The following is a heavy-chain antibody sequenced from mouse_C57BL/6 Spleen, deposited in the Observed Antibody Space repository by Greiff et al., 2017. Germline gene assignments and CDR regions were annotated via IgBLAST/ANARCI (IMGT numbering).Heavy chain of an antibody. CDR1: GFSFNTYA. CDR2: IRSKSNNYAT. Sequence: EVKLMESGGGLVQPKGSLKLSCAASGFSFNTYAMNWVRQAPGKGLEWVARIRSKSNNYATYYADSVKDRFTISRDDSESMLYLQMNNLKTEDTAMYYCVSSTMVRGYAMDYWGQGTSVTVSS. V-gene: IGHV10-1*01. CDR3: VSSTMVRGYAMDY. J-gene: IGHJ4*01. D-gene: IGHD2-2*01.